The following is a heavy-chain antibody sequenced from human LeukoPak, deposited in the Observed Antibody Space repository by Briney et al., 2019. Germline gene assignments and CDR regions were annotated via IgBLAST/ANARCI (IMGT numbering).Heavy chain of an antibody. CDR3: ARPSGYYYYYYYYMDV. Sequence: ASVKVSCKASGYTFTSYDINWVRQATGQGLEWMGWMNPNSGNTGYAQKFQGRVTMTRNTSISTANMELSSLRSEDTAVYYCARPSGYYYYYYYYMDVWGKGTTVTVSS. D-gene: IGHD3-22*01. V-gene: IGHV1-8*01. J-gene: IGHJ6*03. CDR1: GYTFTSYD. CDR2: MNPNSGNT.